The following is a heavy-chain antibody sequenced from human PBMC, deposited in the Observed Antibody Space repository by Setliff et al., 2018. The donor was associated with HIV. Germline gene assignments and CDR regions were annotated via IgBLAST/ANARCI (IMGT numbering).Heavy chain of an antibody. V-gene: IGHV4-61*09. Sequence: ASETLSLTCTVSGDSISSGSHYWSWIRQPARKGPEWIGHIYTGGNANYNPSLQSRVTISVDTSKNQFSLMLGSMTAADTAVYYCARERLSRLGFDYWGQGTLVTVSS. CDR3: ARERLSRLGFDY. CDR2: IYTGGNA. CDR1: GDSISSGSHY. J-gene: IGHJ4*02. D-gene: IGHD1-1*01.